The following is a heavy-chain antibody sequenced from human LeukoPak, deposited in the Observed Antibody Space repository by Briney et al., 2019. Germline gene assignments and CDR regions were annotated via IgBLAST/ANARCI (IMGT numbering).Heavy chain of an antibody. J-gene: IGHJ3*02. CDR2: INHSGST. D-gene: IGHD3-22*01. CDR1: RGXFSGYY. V-gene: IGHV4-34*01. CDR3: ASRTTFIVVATPHDAFDI. Sequence: SDSLSLTCALYRGXFSGYYWSGMRQPPAKGLERIEEINHSGSTNYNPSITSRVILSVDTSKNQFSLRLSSVTAADTALYCCASRTTFIVVATPHDAFDIWGQGTMVTVSS.